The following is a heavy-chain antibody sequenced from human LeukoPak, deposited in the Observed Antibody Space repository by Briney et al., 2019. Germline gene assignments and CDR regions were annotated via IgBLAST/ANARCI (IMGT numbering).Heavy chain of an antibody. V-gene: IGHV4-31*03. CDR2: IYYSGST. Sequence: SETLSLTCTVSGGSLSSGGYYWSWIRQHPGKGLEWIGYIYYSGSTYYNPSLKSRVTISVDTSKNQFSLKLSSVTAADTAVYYCARRSIAAYYFDYWGQGTLVTVSS. J-gene: IGHJ4*02. D-gene: IGHD6-13*01. CDR3: ARRSIAAYYFDY. CDR1: GGSLSSGGYY.